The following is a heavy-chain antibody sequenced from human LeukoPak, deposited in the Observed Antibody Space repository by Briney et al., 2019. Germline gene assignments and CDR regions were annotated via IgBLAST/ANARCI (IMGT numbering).Heavy chain of an antibody. CDR1: GYTFTGYY. CDR2: INPNSGGT. Sequence: GASVKVSCKASGYTFTGYYMHWVRQAPGQGLEWIGWINPNSGGTNYAQKFQGRVTMTRDTSISTAYMELSRLRSDDTAVYYCARVGIVVVPAAPFDYWGQGTLVTVSS. CDR3: ARVGIVVVPAAPFDY. D-gene: IGHD2-2*01. V-gene: IGHV1-2*02. J-gene: IGHJ4*02.